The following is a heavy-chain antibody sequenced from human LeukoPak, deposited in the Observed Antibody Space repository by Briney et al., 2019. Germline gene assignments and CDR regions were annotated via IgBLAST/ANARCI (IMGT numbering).Heavy chain of an antibody. CDR3: ARGSGWYPRYYYYGMDV. CDR2: ISGSGGST. Sequence: PGGSLRLSCAASGFTFSSYAMSWVRQAPGKGLEWVSAISGSGGSTYYADSVKGRFTISRDNSKNTLYLQMNSLRAEDTAVYYCARGSGWYPRYYYYGMDVWGQGTTVTVSS. J-gene: IGHJ6*02. V-gene: IGHV3-23*01. D-gene: IGHD6-19*01. CDR1: GFTFSSYA.